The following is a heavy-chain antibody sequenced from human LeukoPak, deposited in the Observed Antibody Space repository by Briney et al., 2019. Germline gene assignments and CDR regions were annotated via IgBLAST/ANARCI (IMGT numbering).Heavy chain of an antibody. D-gene: IGHD3-22*01. CDR3: ARGGSPKRDYYYSSGYQPPLSSFWYFDL. CDR1: GGSISSYY. CDR2: IYYSGST. Sequence: TSETLSLTCTVSGGSISSYYWSWVRQPPGEGMEWVGYIYYSGSTNYNPSLKSRVTISVETSKNQFSLKPRSLTAADTAVYYCARGGSPKRDYYYSSGYQPPLSSFWYFDLWGRGTLVTVSS. V-gene: IGHV4-59*01. J-gene: IGHJ2*01.